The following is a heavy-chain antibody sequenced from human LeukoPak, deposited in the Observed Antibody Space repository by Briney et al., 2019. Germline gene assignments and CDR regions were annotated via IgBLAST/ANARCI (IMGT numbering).Heavy chain of an antibody. Sequence: PGGSLRLSCAASGFTFSSYAMPWVRQAPGKGLEWVAVISYDGSNKYYADSVEGRFTISRDNSKNTLYLQMNSLRADDTAVYYCARDYISRIVGATSCAFDIWGQGTMVTVSS. D-gene: IGHD1-26*01. CDR3: ARDYISRIVGATSCAFDI. CDR2: ISYDGSNK. V-gene: IGHV3-30-3*01. CDR1: GFTFSSYA. J-gene: IGHJ3*02.